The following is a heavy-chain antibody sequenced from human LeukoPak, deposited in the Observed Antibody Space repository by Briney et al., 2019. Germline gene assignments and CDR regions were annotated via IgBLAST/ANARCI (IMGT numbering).Heavy chain of an antibody. CDR2: MNPNSGNT. Sequence: ASVKVSCKASGYTFTSYDINWVRQATGQGLEWMGWMNPNSGNTGYAQKFQGRVTMNRNTSISTAYMELSSLRSADAAVYYCARGSLLYGSNSGVDYWGQGTLVTVSS. J-gene: IGHJ4*02. CDR3: ARGSLLYGSNSGVDY. CDR1: GYTFTSYD. D-gene: IGHD4-23*01. V-gene: IGHV1-8*01.